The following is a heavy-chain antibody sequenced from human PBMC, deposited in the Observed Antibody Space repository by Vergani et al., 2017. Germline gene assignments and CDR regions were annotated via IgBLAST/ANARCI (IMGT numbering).Heavy chain of an antibody. CDR3: ARRYPTTYSSGRRNPPFDY. J-gene: IGHJ4*02. CDR2: INHSGST. CDR1: GGSFSGYY. D-gene: IGHD6-19*01. Sequence: QVQLQQWGAGLLKPSETLSLTCAVYGGSFSGYYWSWIRQPPGKGLEWIGEINHSGSTNYNPSLKSRVTISVDTSKNQFSLKLSSVTAADTAVYYCARRYPTTYSSGRRNPPFDYWGQGTLVTVSS. V-gene: IGHV4-34*01.